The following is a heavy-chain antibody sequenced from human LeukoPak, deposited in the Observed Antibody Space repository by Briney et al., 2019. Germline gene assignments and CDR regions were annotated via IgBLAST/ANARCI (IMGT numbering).Heavy chain of an antibody. D-gene: IGHD3-9*01. V-gene: IGHV3-30*04. J-gene: IGHJ6*02. Sequence: GGSLRLSCAASGFTFSSYAMHWARQDPGKGLEWAAVISYDGSNKFYAVSVKGRFTISRDNSKNTLYLQINSLRAEATAVFNCARERVLRYFAYGMDVWGQGATVTVSS. CDR1: GFTFSSYA. CDR3: ARERVLRYFAYGMDV. CDR2: ISYDGSNK.